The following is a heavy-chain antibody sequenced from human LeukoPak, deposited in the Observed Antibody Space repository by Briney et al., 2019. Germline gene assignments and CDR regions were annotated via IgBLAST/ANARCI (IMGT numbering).Heavy chain of an antibody. J-gene: IGHJ1*01. CDR1: GFTFSSYA. CDR3: ARDRGREDQYFQH. Sequence: GGSLRLSCAASGFTFSSYAMSWVRQAPGKGLEWVSTVSGSGGSTYYADSVKGRFTISRDNSKNTLYLQMNSLRVEDTAVYYCARDRGREDQYFQHWGQGTPVTVSS. V-gene: IGHV3-23*01. CDR2: VSGSGGST.